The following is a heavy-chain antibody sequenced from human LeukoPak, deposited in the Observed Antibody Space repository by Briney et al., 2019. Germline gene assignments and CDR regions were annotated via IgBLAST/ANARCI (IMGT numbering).Heavy chain of an antibody. J-gene: IGHJ4*02. CDR1: GFTFSRYA. V-gene: IGHV3-23*01. CDR3: AKDFDRGIAARPGADY. CDR2: ITSKGEGT. Sequence: GGSLRLSCAASGFTFSRYAMSWVRQAPGKGLEWVSSITSKGEGTWYTDSVKGRFTISRDNSKNTLSLQMNSLRAEDTAVYYCAKDFDRGIAARPGADYWGQGTLVTVSS. D-gene: IGHD6-6*01.